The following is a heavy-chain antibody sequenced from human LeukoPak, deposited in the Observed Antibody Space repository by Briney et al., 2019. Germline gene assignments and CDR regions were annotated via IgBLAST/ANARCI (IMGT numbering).Heavy chain of an antibody. J-gene: IGHJ4*02. CDR1: GYTFTGYY. D-gene: IGHD2-15*01. CDR2: INPNSGGT. CDR3: ARDQDGGNVDY. Sequence: GASVKVSCKASGYTFTGYYMRWVRQAPGQGLEWMGWINPNSGGTNYAQKFQGRVIMTRDTSISTAYMELSRLRSDDTAAYYCARDQDGGNVDYWGQGTLVTVSS. V-gene: IGHV1-2*02.